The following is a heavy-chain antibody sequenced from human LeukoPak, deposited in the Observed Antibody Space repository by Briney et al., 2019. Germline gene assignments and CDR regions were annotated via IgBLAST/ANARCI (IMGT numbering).Heavy chain of an antibody. CDR1: GFTFSSYS. V-gene: IGHV3-21*01. Sequence: GGSLRLSCAASGFTFSSYSMNWVRQAPGKGLEWVSSISSSSSYIYYADSVKGRFTISRDNAKNSLHLQMNSLRAEDTAVYYCARDSYYYDSSGYYYFDYWGQGTLVTVSS. CDR2: ISSSSSYI. D-gene: IGHD3-22*01. CDR3: ARDSYYYDSSGYYYFDY. J-gene: IGHJ4*02.